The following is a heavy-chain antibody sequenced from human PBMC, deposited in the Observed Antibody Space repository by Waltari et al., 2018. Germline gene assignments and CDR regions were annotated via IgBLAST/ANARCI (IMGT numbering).Heavy chain of an antibody. CDR1: GFTFSSYG. J-gene: IGHJ4*02. CDR3: ARASIAVAGSGYYSGFDY. V-gene: IGHV3-33*01. CDR2: IWYDGSNK. Sequence: QVQLVESGGGVVQPGRSLRLSCAASGFTFSSYGMHWGRQAPGKGLEWVAVIWYDGSNKADADPVKGRFTISRDNSKNTLYLQMNSLRAEDTAVYYCARASIAVAGSGYYSGFDYWGQGTLVTVSS. D-gene: IGHD6-19*01.